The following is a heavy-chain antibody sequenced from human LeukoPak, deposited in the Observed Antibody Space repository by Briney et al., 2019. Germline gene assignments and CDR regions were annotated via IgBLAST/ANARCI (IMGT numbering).Heavy chain of an antibody. CDR2: IYYSGST. CDR1: GGSISSSSYY. Sequence: KASETLSLTCTVSGGSISSSSYYWGWIRQPPGKGLEWIGSIYYSGSTYYNPSLKSRVTISVDTSKNQFSLKLSSVTAADTAVYYCARVHMVRGRGDFDYWGQGTLVTVSS. J-gene: IGHJ4*02. CDR3: ARVHMVRGRGDFDY. V-gene: IGHV4-39*07. D-gene: IGHD3-10*01.